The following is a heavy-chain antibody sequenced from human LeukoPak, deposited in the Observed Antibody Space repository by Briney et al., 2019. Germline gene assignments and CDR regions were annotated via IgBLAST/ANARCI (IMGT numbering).Heavy chain of an antibody. D-gene: IGHD2-21*01. CDR1: GGSISSGSYY. Sequence: PSQTLSLTCTVSGGSISSGSYYWSWIRQPAGKELEWIGRIYTSGSTNYNPSLKSRVTISVDTSKNEFSLKLSSVTAADTAVYYCARGRLVWHYYYMDVWGKGTTVTIS. J-gene: IGHJ6*03. CDR2: IYTSGST. V-gene: IGHV4-61*02. CDR3: ARGRLVWHYYYMDV.